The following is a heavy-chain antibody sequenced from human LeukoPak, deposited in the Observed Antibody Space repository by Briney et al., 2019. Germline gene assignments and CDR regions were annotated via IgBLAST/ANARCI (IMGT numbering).Heavy chain of an antibody. CDR3: ARERRTYYYDSSGYSTDY. Sequence: PGGSLRLPCAASGFTFSSYSMNWVRQAPGKGLEWVSSISSSSSYIYYADSVKGRFTISRDNAKNSLYLQMNSLRAEDTAVYYCARERRTYYYDSSGYSTDYWGQGTLVTVSS. J-gene: IGHJ4*02. CDR2: ISSSSSYI. CDR1: GFTFSSYS. D-gene: IGHD3-22*01. V-gene: IGHV3-21*01.